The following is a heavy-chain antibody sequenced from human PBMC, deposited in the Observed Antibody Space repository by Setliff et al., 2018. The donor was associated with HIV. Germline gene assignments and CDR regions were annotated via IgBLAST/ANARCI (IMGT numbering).Heavy chain of an antibody. J-gene: IGHJ4*02. V-gene: IGHV1-3*01. CDR3: ARGSCGGCYLSDY. CDR2: INAGDDNT. Sequence: GASVKVSCKASGYTFSTNAIHWVRQAPGRRLEWMGYINAGDDNTRYSQKFQGRVTITRDTSANTAYMELSSLRSEDTAVYYCARGSCGGCYLSDYWGQGTQVTVSS. D-gene: IGHD2-15*01. CDR1: GYTFSTNA.